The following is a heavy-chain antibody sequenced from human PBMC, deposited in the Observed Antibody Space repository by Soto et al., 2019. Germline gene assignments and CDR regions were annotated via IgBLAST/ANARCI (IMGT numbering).Heavy chain of an antibody. CDR1: GGSISSGGYY. CDR2: IYYSGST. J-gene: IGHJ4*02. CDR3: ARGGTYYDSSGYYV. D-gene: IGHD3-22*01. Sequence: LSLTCTVSGGSISSGGYYWSWIRQHPGKGLEWIGYIYYSGSTYYNPSLKSRVTISVDTSKNQFSLKLSSVTAADTAVYYCARGGTYYDSSGYYVWGQGTLVTVSS. V-gene: IGHV4-31*03.